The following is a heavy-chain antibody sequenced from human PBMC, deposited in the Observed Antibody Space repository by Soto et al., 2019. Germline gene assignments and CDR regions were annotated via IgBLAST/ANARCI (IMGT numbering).Heavy chain of an antibody. Sequence: QVQLVQSGAEVKKPGASVKVSCKASGYTFTSYAMHWVRQAPGQRLEWMGWINAGNGNTKYSQKFQGRVTITRDTSASTAYMELSSLRSEDTAVYYCAREGGGNWNDYGPYFDYWGQGTLVTVSS. J-gene: IGHJ4*02. V-gene: IGHV1-3*01. D-gene: IGHD1-1*01. CDR2: INAGNGNT. CDR1: GYTFTSYA. CDR3: AREGGGNWNDYGPYFDY.